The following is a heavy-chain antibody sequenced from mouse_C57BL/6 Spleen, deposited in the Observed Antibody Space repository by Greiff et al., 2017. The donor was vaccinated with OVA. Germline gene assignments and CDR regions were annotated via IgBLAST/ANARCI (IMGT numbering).Heavy chain of an antibody. J-gene: IGHJ1*03. D-gene: IGHD2-4*01. CDR2: IWSGGST. CDR3: ARSLYYDYDDWYFDV. V-gene: IGHV2-2*01. Sequence: VKLLESGPGLVQPSQSLSITCTVSGFSLTSYGVHWVRQSPGKGLEWLGVIWSGGSTDYNAAFISRLSISKDNSKSQVFFKMNSLQADDTAIYYCARSLYYDYDDWYFDVWGTGTTVTVSS. CDR1: GFSLTSYG.